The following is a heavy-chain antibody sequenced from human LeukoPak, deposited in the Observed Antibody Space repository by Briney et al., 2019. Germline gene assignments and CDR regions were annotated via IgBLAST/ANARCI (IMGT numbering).Heavy chain of an antibody. CDR1: GFTLSGSA. CDR3: TRVLSPSRDGYSTFDY. V-gene: IGHV3-73*01. CDR2: IRSKANSYAT. D-gene: IGHD5-24*01. Sequence: QPGGSLRFSCAVSGFTLSGSAMHWVRQASGKGLEWVGRIRSKANSYATAYAASVKGRFTISRDDSKNTAYLQMNSLKTEDTAVYYCTRVLSPSRDGYSTFDYWGQGTLVTVSS. J-gene: IGHJ4*02.